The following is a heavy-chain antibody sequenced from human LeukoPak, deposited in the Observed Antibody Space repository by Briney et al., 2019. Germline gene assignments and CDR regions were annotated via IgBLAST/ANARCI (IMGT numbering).Heavy chain of an antibody. CDR2: ISGSGGST. J-gene: IGHJ6*03. D-gene: IGHD6-19*01. V-gene: IGHV3-23*01. CDR1: GFTFSSNY. CDR3: AKDSSGWHYYYYYYMDV. Sequence: GGSLRLSCAASGFTFSSNYMSWVRQAPGKGLEWVSAISGSGGSTYYADSVKGRFTISRDNSKNTLYLQMNSLRAEDTAVYYCAKDSSGWHYYYYYYMDVWGKGTTVTVSS.